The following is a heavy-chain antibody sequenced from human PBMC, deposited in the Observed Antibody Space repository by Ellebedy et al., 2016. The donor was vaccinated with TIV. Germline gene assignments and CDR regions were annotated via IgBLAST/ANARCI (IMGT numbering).Heavy chain of an antibody. CDR2: INTDTGNP. J-gene: IGHJ4*02. CDR3: VRDRRGAGPSQFGVDF. D-gene: IGHD3-10*01. CDR1: GYAFSGYD. V-gene: IGHV7-4-1*02. Sequence: AASVKVSCKASGYAFSGYDMNWVRQAPGQGLEWMGWINTDTGNPTYAQDFTGRFVFSLDTSVSTAYLEISSLKAEDTAIYFCVRDRRGAGPSQFGVDFWGQGTLVTVSS.